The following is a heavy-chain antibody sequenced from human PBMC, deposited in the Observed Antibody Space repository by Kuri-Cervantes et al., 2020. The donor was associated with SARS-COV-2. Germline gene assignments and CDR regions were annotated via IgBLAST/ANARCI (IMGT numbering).Heavy chain of an antibody. CDR3: AKDRVGVQDF. D-gene: IGHD2-21*01. CDR1: GFNFSRTD. CDR2: ISHDGKNK. Sequence: GESLTISCAASGFNFSRTDMPWVRQAPGKGLEWVAVISHDGKNKKCIASGKGRFTISRDNSQNTLYLHMKSLRSEDTAMYYCAKDRVGVQDFWGQGTLVTVSS. J-gene: IGHJ4*02. V-gene: IGHV3-30*18.